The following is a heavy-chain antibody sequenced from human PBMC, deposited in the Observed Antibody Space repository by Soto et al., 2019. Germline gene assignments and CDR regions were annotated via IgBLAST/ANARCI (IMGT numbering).Heavy chain of an antibody. Sequence: ASVKVSCKASGYTFTSYSIHWVRQAPGQGLEWIGWINTDNGDEKYPQKFQGRVTVTRDTSATTAYMEVSSLRSEDTAVDYFARDQGYVVYWGLGPLVTVSS. V-gene: IGHV1-3*04. CDR2: INTDNGDE. CDR3: ARDQGYVVY. J-gene: IGHJ4*03. CDR1: GYTFTSYS.